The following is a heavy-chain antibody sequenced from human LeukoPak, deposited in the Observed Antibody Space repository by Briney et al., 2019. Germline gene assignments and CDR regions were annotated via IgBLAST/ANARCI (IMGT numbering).Heavy chain of an antibody. V-gene: IGHV3-33*01. D-gene: IGHD2-2*01. CDR3: ATDRCLSYHNC. CDR1: GLTFKHYL. J-gene: IGHJ4*02. Sequence: GGSLRLSCAASGLTFKHYLMHCVRQAPGKGLEWVSIIYYDGRDKYYADSVKGRFTVSRDNSKNTLYLQMNSLRDEDTAVYYCATDRCLSYHNCWGQGTLVTVSS. CDR2: IYYDGRDK.